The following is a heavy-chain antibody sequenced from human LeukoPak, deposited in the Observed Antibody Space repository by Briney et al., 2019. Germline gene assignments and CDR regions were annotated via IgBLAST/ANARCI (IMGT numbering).Heavy chain of an antibody. V-gene: IGHV4-34*01. CDR3: VRDLARYCSGGSCYSNHGFDP. CDR2: IYYSGST. Sequence: SQTLSPTCAVYTGSSSGYYWGCNRHPPGNWRGWIGRIYYSGSTYSNPSLKSRVTISVDTPKKQFSLKMSSVTAAETCVYYCVRDLARYCSGGSCYSNHGFDPWGEGTLVTVSS. CDR1: TGSSSGYY. D-gene: IGHD2-15*01. J-gene: IGHJ5*02.